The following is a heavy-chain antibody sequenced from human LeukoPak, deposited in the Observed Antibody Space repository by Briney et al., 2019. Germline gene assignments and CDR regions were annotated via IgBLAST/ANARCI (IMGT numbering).Heavy chain of an antibody. J-gene: IGHJ4*02. V-gene: IGHV4-38-2*02. CDR2: IYHSGST. CDR1: GYPISSGFY. CDR3: ARGVGLTQGGTFDY. D-gene: IGHD1-1*01. Sequence: SETLSLTCTVSGYPISSGFYWGWIRQPPGKRLEWIGSIYHSGSTHYSSSLKSRVTISVDTSKNQLSLKLSSVTAADTAVYHCARGVGLTQGGTFDYWGQGTLVTVSS.